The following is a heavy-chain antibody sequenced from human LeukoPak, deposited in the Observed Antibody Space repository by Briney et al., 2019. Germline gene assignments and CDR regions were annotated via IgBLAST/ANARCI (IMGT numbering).Heavy chain of an antibody. CDR1: GGTFSSYA. CDR3: ASALFPKRGNIDY. V-gene: IGHV1-69*05. J-gene: IGHJ4*02. CDR2: IIPIFGTA. D-gene: IGHD2-21*01. Sequence: SVKVSCKASGGTFSSYAISWVRQAPGQGLEWMGGIIPIFGTANYAQKFQGRDTITTDESTSTAYMELSSLRSEDTAVYYCASALFPKRGNIDYWGQGTLVIVSS.